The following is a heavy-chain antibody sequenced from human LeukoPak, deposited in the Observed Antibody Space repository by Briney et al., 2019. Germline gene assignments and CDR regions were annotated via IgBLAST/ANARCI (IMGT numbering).Heavy chain of an antibody. Sequence: KPGGSLRLSCRTSGFTFSTHSMNWVRQAPGKGLEWVASSRSYSGDIYYADSVKGRFTISRDNAKNTLYLQMNGLRADDTAIYYCARAKDMDWGQGTLVTVSS. J-gene: IGHJ4*02. CDR3: ARAKDMD. V-gene: IGHV3-21*01. CDR1: GFTFSTHS. CDR2: SRSYSGDI.